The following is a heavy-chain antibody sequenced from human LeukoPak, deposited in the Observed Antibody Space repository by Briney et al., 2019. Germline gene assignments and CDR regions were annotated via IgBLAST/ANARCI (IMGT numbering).Heavy chain of an antibody. V-gene: IGHV1-18*01. CDR3: ARGGDIVVVPAAMGEDY. CDR1: GYTFTSYG. D-gene: IGHD2-2*01. Sequence: GASVKVSCKASGYTFTSYGISWVRQAPGQGLEWMGWISAYNGNTNYAQKLQGRVTMTTDTSTGTAYMELRSLRSDDTAVYYCARGGDIVVVPAAMGEDYWGQGTLVTVSS. J-gene: IGHJ4*02. CDR2: ISAYNGNT.